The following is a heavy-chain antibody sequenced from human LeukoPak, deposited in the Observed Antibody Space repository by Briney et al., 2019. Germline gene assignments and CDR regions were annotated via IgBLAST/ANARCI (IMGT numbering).Heavy chain of an antibody. J-gene: IGHJ5*02. D-gene: IGHD1-7*01. CDR3: ARQGGLGNYATGSWFDP. Sequence: GGSLRLSCAASGFTFSSYAMSWVRQAPGKGLEWVAVIWYDGSNKYYADSVKGRFTISRDNSKNTLYLQMDSLRAEDTAMYYCARQGGLGNYATGSWFDPWGQGTLVTVSS. CDR2: IWYDGSNK. CDR1: GFTFSSYA. V-gene: IGHV3-33*08.